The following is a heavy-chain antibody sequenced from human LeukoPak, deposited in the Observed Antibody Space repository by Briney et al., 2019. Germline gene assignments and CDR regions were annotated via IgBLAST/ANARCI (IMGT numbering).Heavy chain of an antibody. CDR3: MKGSSAGNQGGDY. CDR1: GFTFGSSA. CDR2: ITVGGTT. D-gene: IGHD6-13*01. Sequence: GGSLRLSCAASGFTFGSSAMGWVRQTPEKGLAWVSTITVGGTTYYTDSVEGRFTISRDNFTNTLYIHKSSLRAEDTALYYCMKGSSAGNQGGDYWGQGTLLIVSS. J-gene: IGHJ4*02. V-gene: IGHV3-23*01.